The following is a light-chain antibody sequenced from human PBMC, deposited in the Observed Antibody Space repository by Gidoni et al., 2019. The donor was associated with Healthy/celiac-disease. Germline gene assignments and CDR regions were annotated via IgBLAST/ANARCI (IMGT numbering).Light chain of an antibody. V-gene: IGKV3-11*01. CDR2: YAS. J-gene: IGKJ5*01. CDR1: QSISSY. CDR3: QQRSNWPPFT. Sequence: DIVLTQSPATLSSSPGERATLSCRASQSISSYLDWYQQKPGKAPRLLIYYASNRPTGIPARFSGSGCGADFTLTISSLEPEDFAVYYCQQRSNWPPFTFGQGTRLEIK.